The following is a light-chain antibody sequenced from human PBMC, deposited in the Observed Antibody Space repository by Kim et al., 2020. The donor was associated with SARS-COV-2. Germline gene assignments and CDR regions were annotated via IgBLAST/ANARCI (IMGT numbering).Light chain of an antibody. V-gene: IGLV2-8*01. CDR3: SSYAGSNNLV. CDR1: SSDVGGYNY. Sequence: QSALTQPPSASGSPGQSVTISCTGTSSDVGGYNYVSWYQQHPGKAPKLMIYEVSKRPSGVPDGFSGSKSGNTASLTVSGLQAEDEADYYCSSYAGSNNLVFGGGTQMTVL. J-gene: IGLJ2*01. CDR2: EVS.